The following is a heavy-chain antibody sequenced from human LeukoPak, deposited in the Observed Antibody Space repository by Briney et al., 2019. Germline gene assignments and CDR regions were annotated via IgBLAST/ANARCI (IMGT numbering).Heavy chain of an antibody. J-gene: IGHJ3*02. Sequence: SETLSLTCTVSGGSISSYYWSWIRQPPGKGLEWIGYIYYSGSTNYNPSLKSRVTISVDTSKNQFSLKLSSVTAADTAVYYCARRGNWNYLAFDIWGQGTMVTVSS. CDR1: GGSISSYY. CDR3: ARRGNWNYLAFDI. V-gene: IGHV4-59*08. D-gene: IGHD1-7*01. CDR2: IYYSGST.